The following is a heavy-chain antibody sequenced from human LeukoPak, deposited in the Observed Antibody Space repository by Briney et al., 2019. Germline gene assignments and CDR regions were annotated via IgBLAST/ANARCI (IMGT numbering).Heavy chain of an antibody. CDR1: GGTFSSYA. CDR2: IIPIFGTA. D-gene: IGHD3-22*01. J-gene: IGHJ6*02. Sequence: SVTVSCKASGGTFSSYAISWVRQAPGQGLEWMGGIIPIFGTANYAQKFQGRVTITADESTSTAYMELSSLRSEDTAVYYCARMYYYDSSGYYYYYYGMDVWGQGTTVTVSS. CDR3: ARMYYYDSSGYYYYYYGMDV. V-gene: IGHV1-69*13.